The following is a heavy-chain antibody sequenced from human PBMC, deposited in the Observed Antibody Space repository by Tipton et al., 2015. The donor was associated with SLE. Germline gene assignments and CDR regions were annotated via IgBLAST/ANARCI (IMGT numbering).Heavy chain of an antibody. CDR3: ARDQVVCHNRITMVRHYFDD. J-gene: IGHJ4*02. V-gene: IGHV1-46*01. D-gene: IGHD3-10*01. CDR1: GYTFTSYY. CDR2: INPSGGRT. Sequence: QVQLVQSGAEVKKPGASVKVSCKASGYTFTSYYMHWVRQAPGQGLEWMGIINPSGGRTSYAQKFQGRVTMTRDTSTSTVYMELSSLRSEDTAVYYCARDQVVCHNRITMVRHYFDDWGQGTLVTVSS.